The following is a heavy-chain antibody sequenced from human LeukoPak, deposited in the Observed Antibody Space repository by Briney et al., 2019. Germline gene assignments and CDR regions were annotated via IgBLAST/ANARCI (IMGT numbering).Heavy chain of an antibody. CDR2: IHPSGGGT. V-gene: IGHV1-46*03. D-gene: IGHD2-21*02. J-gene: IGHJ4*02. CDR1: GYTCSNYY. CDR3: GTSACSGDDCFFDY. Sequence: ASVKVSCKASGYTCSNYYIHWVRQAPAQGLEWMGIIHPSGGGTSNAQKFQGRVTMTRDISTNTLYMELSSLISDEDAAYYCGTSACSGDDCFFDYWRQGTLLSVSS.